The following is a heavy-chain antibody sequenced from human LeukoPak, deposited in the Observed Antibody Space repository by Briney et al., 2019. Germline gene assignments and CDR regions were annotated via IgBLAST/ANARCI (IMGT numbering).Heavy chain of an antibody. D-gene: IGHD6-6*01. CDR2: ISGSGGST. Sequence: GGSLRLSCAASGFTFSRYAMSWVRQAPGKGLEWVSAISGSGGSTYYADSVKGRFTISRDNSKNTLYLQMNSLRAEDTAVYYCAKKYSSSSARDYWGQGTLVTVSS. J-gene: IGHJ4*02. CDR1: GFTFSRYA. CDR3: AKKYSSSSARDY. V-gene: IGHV3-23*01.